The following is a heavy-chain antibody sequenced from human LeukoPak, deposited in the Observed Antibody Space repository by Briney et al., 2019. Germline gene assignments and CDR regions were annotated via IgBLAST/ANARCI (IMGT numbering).Heavy chain of an antibody. Sequence: GASVTVSCKASGGTFSSYAISWVRQAPGQGLEWMGGIIPILGIANYAQKFQGRVTITADKYTSTAYMELNSLRSDGTAGYYCARDGFYRSSTCWYLRPKPQCLRQWGQGTLGTV. CDR3: ARDGFYRSSTCWYLRPKPQCLRQ. D-gene: IGHD2-2*01. V-gene: IGHV1-69*04. J-gene: IGHJ1*01. CDR1: GGTFSSYA. CDR2: IIPILGIA.